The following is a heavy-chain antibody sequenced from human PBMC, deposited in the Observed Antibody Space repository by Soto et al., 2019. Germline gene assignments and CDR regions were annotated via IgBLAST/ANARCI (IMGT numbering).Heavy chain of an antibody. Sequence: GVLRLSCTASGFTFGDYAMSWFRQAPGKGLEWVGFIRSKAYGGTTEYAASVKGRFTISRDDSKSIAYLQMNSLKTEDTAVYYCTRDLGYCSSTSCYAAFDIWGQGTMVTVSS. CDR3: TRDLGYCSSTSCYAAFDI. CDR1: GFTFGDYA. D-gene: IGHD2-2*03. CDR2: IRSKAYGGTT. V-gene: IGHV3-49*03. J-gene: IGHJ3*02.